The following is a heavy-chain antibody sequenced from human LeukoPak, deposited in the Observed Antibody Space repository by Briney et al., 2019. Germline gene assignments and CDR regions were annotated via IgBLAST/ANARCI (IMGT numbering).Heavy chain of an antibody. Sequence: PSETLSLTCTVSGYSISSGYYWGWIRQPPGKGLEWIGSIYHSGITYYNPSLKSRVTISVDTSKNQFSLKLTSVTAADTAVYYCTKGRGIWGQGTLVTVSS. CDR3: TKGRGI. CDR1: GYSISSGYY. D-gene: IGHD3-10*01. J-gene: IGHJ4*02. V-gene: IGHV4-38-2*02. CDR2: IYHSGIT.